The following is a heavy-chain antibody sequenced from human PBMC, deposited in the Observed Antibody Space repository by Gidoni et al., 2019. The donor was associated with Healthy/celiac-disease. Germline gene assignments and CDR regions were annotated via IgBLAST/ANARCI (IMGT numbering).Heavy chain of an antibody. D-gene: IGHD1-7*01. CDR1: GFPFDAYG. Sequence: EVQLVESGGGVVRPGGSLRLSCAASGFPFDAYGMSWVRQAPGKGLEWVSGINWNGGSTGYADSVKGRFTISRDNAKNSLYLQMNSLRAEDTALYHCARDNRLYNWNYVATYNWFDPWGQGTLVTVSS. CDR2: INWNGGST. J-gene: IGHJ5*02. CDR3: ARDNRLYNWNYVATYNWFDP. V-gene: IGHV3-20*01.